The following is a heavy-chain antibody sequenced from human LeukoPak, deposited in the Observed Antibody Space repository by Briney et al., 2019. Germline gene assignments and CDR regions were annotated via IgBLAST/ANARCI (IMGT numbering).Heavy chain of an antibody. CDR3: ARDYRPVLRYFDWPKGTLMGI. CDR2: ISSSGSTI. D-gene: IGHD3-9*01. Sequence: GGSLRLSCAASGFTFSDYYMSWIRQAPGKGLEWVSYISSSGSTIYYADSVKGRFTISRDNAKNSLYLQMNSLRAEDTAVYYCARDYRPVLRYFDWPKGTLMGIWGQGTMVTVSS. J-gene: IGHJ3*02. CDR1: GFTFSDYY. V-gene: IGHV3-11*01.